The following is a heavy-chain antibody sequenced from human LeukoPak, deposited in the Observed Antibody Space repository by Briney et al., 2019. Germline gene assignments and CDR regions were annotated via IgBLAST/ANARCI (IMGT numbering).Heavy chain of an antibody. CDR2: IYHSGST. J-gene: IGHJ5*02. V-gene: IGHV4-38-2*01. CDR3: AKTYYYDSSGYNWFDP. CDR1: GYSISSGYY. Sequence: SETLSLTCAVSGYSISSGYYWGWSRQPPGKGLEWIGIIYHSGSTYYNPSLKSRVTISVDTSKNQFSLKLSSVTAADTAVYYCAKTYYYDSSGYNWFDPWGQGTLVTVSS. D-gene: IGHD3-22*01.